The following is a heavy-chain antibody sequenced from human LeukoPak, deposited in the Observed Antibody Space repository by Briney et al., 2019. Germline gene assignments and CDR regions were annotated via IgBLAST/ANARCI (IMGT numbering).Heavy chain of an antibody. J-gene: IGHJ4*02. CDR1: GFTFSSYA. D-gene: IGHD6-13*01. CDR3: ARDTSSWSH. CDR2: ISYDGSNK. V-gene: IGHV3-30-3*01. Sequence: GGSLRLSCAASGFTFSSYAMHWVRQAPGKGLEWVAVISYDGSNKYYADSVKGRFTISRDNSKNTLYLQMNSLGAEDTAVYYCARDTSSWSHWGQGTLVTVSS.